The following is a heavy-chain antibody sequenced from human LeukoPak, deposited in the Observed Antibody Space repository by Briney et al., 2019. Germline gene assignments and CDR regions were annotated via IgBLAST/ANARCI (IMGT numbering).Heavy chain of an antibody. V-gene: IGHV3-11*03. CDR2: ISTSGTYT. Sequence: KPGGSLRLSCAASGFTFSDHYMSWIRQVPGKGLEWVSYISTSGTYTNYADSVKGRFTISRDNAKNSLYLQMNSLRAEDTAVYYCARGHHGLDVWGQGTTVTVSS. J-gene: IGHJ6*02. CDR3: ARGHHGLDV. CDR1: GFTFSDHY.